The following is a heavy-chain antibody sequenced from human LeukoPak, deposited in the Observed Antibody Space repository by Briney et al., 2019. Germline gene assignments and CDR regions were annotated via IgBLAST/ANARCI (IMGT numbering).Heavy chain of an antibody. J-gene: IGHJ3*02. CDR2: FDPEDGET. Sequence: ASVKVSCKVSGYTFTGLSMSWVRQAPGQGLEWMGGFDPEDGETIYAQKFQGRVTMTEDTSTDTAYMELSSLRSEDTAVYYCATDLRGYSYGSVAFDIWGQGTMVTVSS. CDR3: ATDLRGYSYGSVAFDI. D-gene: IGHD5-18*01. CDR1: GYTFTGLS. V-gene: IGHV1-24*01.